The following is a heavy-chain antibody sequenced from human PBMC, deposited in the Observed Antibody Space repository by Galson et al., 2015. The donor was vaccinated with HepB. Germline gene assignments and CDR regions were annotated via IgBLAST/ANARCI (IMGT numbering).Heavy chain of an antibody. CDR2: INWNGGST. CDR1: GFTFDDYG. Sequence: SLRLSCAASGFTFDDYGMSWVRQAPGKGLEWVSGINWNGGSTGYADSVKGRFTISRDNAKNSLYLQMNSLRAEDTGFYYCARVGLYSSGWYGVADWYFDLWCRGTLVTVSS. CDR3: ARVGLYSSGWYGVADWYFDL. V-gene: IGHV3-20*04. J-gene: IGHJ2*01. D-gene: IGHD6-19*01.